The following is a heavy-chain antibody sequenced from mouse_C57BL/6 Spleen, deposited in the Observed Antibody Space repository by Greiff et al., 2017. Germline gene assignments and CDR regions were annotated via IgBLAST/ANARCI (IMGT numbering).Heavy chain of an antibody. CDR3: ARSYGSSPHFDY. D-gene: IGHD1-1*01. V-gene: IGHV1-55*01. J-gene: IGHJ2*01. CDR2: IYPGSGST. CDR1: GYTFTSYW. Sequence: VQLQQPGAELVKPGASVKMSCKASGYTFTSYWITWVKQRPGQGLEWIGDIYPGSGSTNYNEKFKSKATLTVDTSSSTAYMQLSSLTSEDSAVYYCARSYGSSPHFDYWGQGTTLTVSS.